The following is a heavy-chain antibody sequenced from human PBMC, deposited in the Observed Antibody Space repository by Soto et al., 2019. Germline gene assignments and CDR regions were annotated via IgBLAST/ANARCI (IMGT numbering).Heavy chain of an antibody. V-gene: IGHV3-9*01. CDR3: AKDPDERVTPDAFDI. D-gene: IGHD2-21*02. CDR2: ISWNSGSI. Sequence: EVQLVESGGGLVQPGRFLRLSCAASGFTFDDYAMHWVRHAPGKGLEWVSGISWNSGSIGYADSVKGRFTISRDNAKNSLYLQMNSLRAEDTALYYCAKDPDERVTPDAFDIWGQGTMVTVSS. CDR1: GFTFDDYA. J-gene: IGHJ3*02.